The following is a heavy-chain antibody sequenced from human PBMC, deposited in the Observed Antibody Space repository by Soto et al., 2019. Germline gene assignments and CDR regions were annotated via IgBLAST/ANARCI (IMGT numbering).Heavy chain of an antibody. CDR2: ISYDGSNK. CDR3: ARGPDCISTSCFPRPAY. J-gene: IGHJ4*02. D-gene: IGHD2-2*01. Sequence: QVQLVESGGGVVQPGRSLRLSCAASGFTFSSYAMHWVRQAPGKGLEWVAVISYDGSNKYYADSVKGRFTISRDNSKNTLYLQMNSLRAEDTAVYYCARGPDCISTSCFPRPAYWGQGTLVTVSS. CDR1: GFTFSSYA. V-gene: IGHV3-30-3*01.